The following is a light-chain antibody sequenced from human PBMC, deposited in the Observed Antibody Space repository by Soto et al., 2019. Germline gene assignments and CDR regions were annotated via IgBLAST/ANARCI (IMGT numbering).Light chain of an antibody. CDR2: GAS. J-gene: IGKJ2*01. CDR1: QSVSSSY. Sequence: EIVLTQSPGTLSLSPGERATLSCRASQSVSSSYLAWYQQKPGQAPRLLIYGASSRATGIPDRFSGSGSGPDFTLSISRLEPVDFALYYCQQYGSSPYTFGQGTKLEIK. CDR3: QQYGSSPYT. V-gene: IGKV3-20*01.